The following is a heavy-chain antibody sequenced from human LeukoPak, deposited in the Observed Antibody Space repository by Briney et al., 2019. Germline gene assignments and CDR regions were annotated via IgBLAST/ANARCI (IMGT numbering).Heavy chain of an antibody. CDR3: ASWRAISSEAN. J-gene: IGHJ4*02. CDR2: TNEHGSDS. D-gene: IGHD6-6*01. CDR1: GFTFSDYW. Sequence: GGPLRLSCAASGFTFSDYWVSWLRQAPGKGLEWVAHTNEHGSDSYYVDSVKGRFTISRDNAKNSLYLQMNSLRVEDTAVYYCASWRAISSEANWGQGTLVTVSS. V-gene: IGHV3-7*01.